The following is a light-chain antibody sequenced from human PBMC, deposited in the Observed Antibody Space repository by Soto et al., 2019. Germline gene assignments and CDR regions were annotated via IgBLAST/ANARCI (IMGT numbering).Light chain of an antibody. J-gene: IGKJ1*01. CDR3: QQYNNYWT. CDR1: LRISTY. CDR2: GAS. V-gene: IGKV1-39*01. Sequence: DIQVIQSPSSLSASVGDRVTITCRASLRISTYLNWYQHKPGKAPKLLIYGASSLQSGVPSRFSGSGSGTDFTLTISSLHPEESATYYCQQYNNYWTFGQGTRVEIK.